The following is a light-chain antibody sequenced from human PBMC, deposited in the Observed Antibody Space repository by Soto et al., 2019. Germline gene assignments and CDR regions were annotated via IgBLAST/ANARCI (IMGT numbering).Light chain of an antibody. CDR2: AAS. V-gene: IGKV1-27*01. J-gene: IGKJ1*01. Sequence: DIQMTQSPSSLSASVGDRVTITCRASQGITDYLAWYQQKPGQVPNLLIYAASTLQSGVPSRFSGSGSGTEFTLTISSLQPDDFATYYCQQYNSYRTFGQGTKVDIK. CDR3: QQYNSYRT. CDR1: QGITDY.